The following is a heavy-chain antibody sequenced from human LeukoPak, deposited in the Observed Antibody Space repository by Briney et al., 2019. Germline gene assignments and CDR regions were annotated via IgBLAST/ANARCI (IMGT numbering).Heavy chain of an antibody. CDR3: ARDNPSQQLDY. Sequence: PGGSLRLSCAASGFTFSSYAMHWVRQAPGKGLEYVSAISSNGGSTYYANSVKGRFTISRDNSKNTLYLQMGSLRAEDMAMYYCARDNPSQQLDYWGQGTLVTASP. J-gene: IGHJ4*02. D-gene: IGHD6-13*01. CDR1: GFTFSSYA. CDR2: ISSNGGST. V-gene: IGHV3-64*01.